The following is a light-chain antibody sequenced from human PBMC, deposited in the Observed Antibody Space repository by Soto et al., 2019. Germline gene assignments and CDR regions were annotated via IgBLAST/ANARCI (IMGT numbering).Light chain of an antibody. Sequence: QSVLTQPPSVSGAPRQRVTISCTGSSSNIGAGYDVHWYQQLPGTAPKLLIYGNSNRPSGVPDRCSGSKSGTSASLAISGRQAEDEADYSCQSYDSSLSASDVFGTGTKLTVL. J-gene: IGLJ1*01. CDR1: SSNIGAGYD. V-gene: IGLV1-40*01. CDR2: GNS. CDR3: QSYDSSLSASDV.